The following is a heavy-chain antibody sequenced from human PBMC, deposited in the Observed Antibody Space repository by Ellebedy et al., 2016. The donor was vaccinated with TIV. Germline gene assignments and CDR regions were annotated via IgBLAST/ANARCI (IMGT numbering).Heavy chain of an antibody. CDR1: GFTFSDYW. CDR3: ARDVPKSTYDY. J-gene: IGHJ4*02. V-gene: IGHV3-7*01. D-gene: IGHD2-2*01. Sequence: PGGSLTLSCAASGFTFSDYWMSWVRQAPGKGLEWVGTLNRDGSGKYYAASVTGRFTISRDNAKNSVYLQMSSLRGEDTSVYYCARDVPKSTYDYWGQGILVSVSS. CDR2: LNRDGSGK.